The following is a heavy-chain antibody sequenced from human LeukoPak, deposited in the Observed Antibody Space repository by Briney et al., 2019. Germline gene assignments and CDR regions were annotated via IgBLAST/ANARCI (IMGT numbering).Heavy chain of an antibody. J-gene: IGHJ5*02. Sequence: GGSLRLSCAASGFTFSSYAMSWVRQAPGKGLEWVSAISGSGGSTYYADSVKGRFTISRDNSKNTLFLQMNSLRAEDTAVYYCAKLSDISWYEGWFDPWGQGTLVTVSS. D-gene: IGHD6-13*01. CDR3: AKLSDISWYEGWFDP. V-gene: IGHV3-23*01. CDR1: GFTFSSYA. CDR2: ISGSGGST.